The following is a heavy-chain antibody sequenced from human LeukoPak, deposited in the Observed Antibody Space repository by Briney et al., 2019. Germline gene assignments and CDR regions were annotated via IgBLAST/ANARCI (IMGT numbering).Heavy chain of an antibody. CDR2: VSGSGGTT. D-gene: IGHD3-22*01. CDR3: AKSDYYDSSGHPSSFEY. CDR1: GFSVNNNY. V-gene: IGHV3-23*01. J-gene: IGHJ4*02. Sequence: PGGSLRISCAASGFSVNNNYISWVRQGPGKGLEWVSAVSGSGGTTYYADSVKGRFTISRDNSKSALYLQMNSLRAEDTAVYYCAKSDYYDSSGHPSSFEYWGQGTLVTVSS.